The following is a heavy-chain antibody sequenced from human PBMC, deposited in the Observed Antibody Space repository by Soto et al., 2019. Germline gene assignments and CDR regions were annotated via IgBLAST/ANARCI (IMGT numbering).Heavy chain of an antibody. CDR3: ARTLYYDHVWGSYRSYNWFDP. J-gene: IGHJ5*02. D-gene: IGHD3-16*02. CDR2: KSISGST. V-gene: IGHV4-4*07. Sequence: SETLSVTCTVSGGSMSDYFWTWIRLPAGKRLEWIGRKSISGSTDYNPSLKGRASMSVDTSKKQCSLKLSSVTAADTAVYYCARTLYYDHVWGSYRSYNWFDPWGQGTLVTVSS. CDR1: GGSMSDYF.